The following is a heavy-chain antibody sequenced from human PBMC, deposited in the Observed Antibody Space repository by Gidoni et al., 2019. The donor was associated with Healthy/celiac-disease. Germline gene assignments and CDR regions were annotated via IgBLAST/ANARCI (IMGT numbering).Heavy chain of an antibody. Sequence: EVQLLESGGGLVQAGGSLRLSGAASGVTFSSYAMSWVRQAPGKGLEWVSAISGSGGSTYYADSVKGRFTISRDNSKNTLYLQMNSLRAEDTAVYYCANGGYSSGWYFDYWGQGTLVTVSS. CDR3: ANGGYSSGWYFDY. V-gene: IGHV3-23*01. J-gene: IGHJ4*02. D-gene: IGHD6-19*01. CDR2: ISGSGGST. CDR1: GVTFSSYA.